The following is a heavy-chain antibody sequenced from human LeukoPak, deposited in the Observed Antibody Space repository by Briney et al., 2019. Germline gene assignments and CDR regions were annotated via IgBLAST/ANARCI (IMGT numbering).Heavy chain of an antibody. V-gene: IGHV3-23*01. CDR2: ISGSGGST. CDR3: AKDKEYSSSKFDY. J-gene: IGHJ4*02. Sequence: GGSLRLSCAASGFTFSSDAMSWVRQAPGKGLEWGSAISGSGGSTYYADSVKGRFTISRDNSKNTLYLQMNSLRAEDTAVYYCAKDKEYSSSKFDYWGQGTLVTVSS. D-gene: IGHD6-6*01. CDR1: GFTFSSDA.